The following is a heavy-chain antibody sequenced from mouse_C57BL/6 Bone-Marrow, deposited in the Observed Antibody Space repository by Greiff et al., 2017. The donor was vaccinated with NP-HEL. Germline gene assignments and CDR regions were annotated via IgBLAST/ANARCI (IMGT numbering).Heavy chain of an antibody. CDR2: IDPNSGGT. V-gene: IGHV1-72*01. Sequence: QVQLKESGAELVKPGASVKLSCKASGYTFTSYWMHWVKQRPGRGLGWIGRIDPNSGGTKYNEKFKRKATLTVDKPSSTAYMQLSSLTSEDSAVYYCARSFYYGSSYGWGTGTTVTVSS. CDR1: GYTFTSYW. J-gene: IGHJ1*03. CDR3: ARSFYYGSSYG. D-gene: IGHD1-1*01.